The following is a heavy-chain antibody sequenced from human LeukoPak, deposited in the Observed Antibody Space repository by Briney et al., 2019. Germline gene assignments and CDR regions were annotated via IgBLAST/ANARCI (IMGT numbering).Heavy chain of an antibody. J-gene: IGHJ3*02. CDR2: INPNNGNT. D-gene: IGHD3-22*01. CDR1: GYSFTAYY. V-gene: IGHV1-2*02. CDR3: ARVVAYYDGWPLDI. Sequence: ASVKVSCKASGYSFTAYYIHWVRQAPGQGLEWLGWINPNNGNTNYAQKFQGRVTMTRDTPITTAYMELSRLTSDDTAVFYCARVVAYYDGWPLDIWGQGTMVTVVS.